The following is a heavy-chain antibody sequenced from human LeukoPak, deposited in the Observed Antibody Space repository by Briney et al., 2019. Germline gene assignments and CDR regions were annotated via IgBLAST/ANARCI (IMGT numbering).Heavy chain of an antibody. D-gene: IGHD5-12*01. V-gene: IGHV3-30*04. Sequence: GRSLRLSCAASGYTFDSYAMHWVRQAPGKGLEWVAVISYDGINKNYADSVKGRFTISRDNSKNTLYLQMNSPRTEDSAMYYCARPNSGPFDYWGQGTLVTVSS. CDR2: ISYDGINK. J-gene: IGHJ4*02. CDR1: GYTFDSYA. CDR3: ARPNSGPFDY.